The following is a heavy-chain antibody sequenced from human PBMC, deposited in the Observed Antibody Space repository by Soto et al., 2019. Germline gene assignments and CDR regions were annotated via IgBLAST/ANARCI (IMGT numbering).Heavy chain of an antibody. CDR1: GYTFTDFY. J-gene: IGHJ4*02. CDR3: GAGLYY. Sequence: QVQLVQSGAEVKKPGASVKVSCKASGYTFTDFYMHWVRQAPGQGLEWMGIINPSGGDTTYAQSFQGRVTVTRDTSTSTVYMELTSVRSEDTAVYYCGAGLYYWGQGSLVTVSS. V-gene: IGHV1-46*01. CDR2: INPSGGDT. D-gene: IGHD6-13*01.